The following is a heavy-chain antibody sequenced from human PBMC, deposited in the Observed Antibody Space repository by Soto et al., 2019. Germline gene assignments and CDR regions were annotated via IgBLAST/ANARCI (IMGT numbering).Heavy chain of an antibody. J-gene: IGHJ6*02. D-gene: IGHD3-22*01. CDR2: ISYDGSNK. CDR3: AKEFVNMRYYYYGMDV. V-gene: IGHV3-30*18. Sequence: GGSLRLSCAASGFTFSSYGMHWVRQAPGKGLEWVAVISYDGSNKYYADSVKGRFTISRDNSKNTLYLQMNSLRAEDTAVYYCAKEFVNMRYYYYGMDVWGQGTTVTVYS. CDR1: GFTFSSYG.